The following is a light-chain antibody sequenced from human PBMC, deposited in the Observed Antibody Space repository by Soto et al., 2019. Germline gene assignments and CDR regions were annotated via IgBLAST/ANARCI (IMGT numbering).Light chain of an antibody. CDR2: EVS. CDR3: SAYAGSSAPVL. CDR1: TSDFGGSKY. Sequence: QSVLTQPASVSGSPGQSITISCTGATSDFGGSKYVSWYQPHPGKAPKLMIYEVSNRPSGVSNRFSGSKSGNTASLTISGLQAGDEAAYYCSAYAGSSAPVLFGGGTKVTVL. J-gene: IGLJ2*01. V-gene: IGLV2-14*01.